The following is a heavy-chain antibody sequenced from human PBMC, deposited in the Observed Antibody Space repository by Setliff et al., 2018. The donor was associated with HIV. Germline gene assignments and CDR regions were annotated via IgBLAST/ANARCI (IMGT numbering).Heavy chain of an antibody. V-gene: IGHV4-39*01. CDR1: GGSISSSSYY. D-gene: IGHD3-10*01. CDR2: IYYRGST. J-gene: IGHJ5*02. CDR3: ARHSGVASPNWFDP. Sequence: SETLSLTCTVSGGSISSSSYYWGWIRQPPGKGLEWIGSIYYRGSTYYNPPLQSRVTISVDTSKNQFSLKLSSVTAADTAVYYCARHSGVASPNWFDPWGQGTLVTVSS.